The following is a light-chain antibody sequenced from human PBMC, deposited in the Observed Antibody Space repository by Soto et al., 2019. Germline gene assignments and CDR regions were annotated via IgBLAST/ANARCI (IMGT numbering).Light chain of an antibody. CDR1: QSVSSY. CDR2: DAS. CDR3: QQRSSWPST. Sequence: EIVLPQSPATLSLSPGDRATLSCRASQSVSSYLAWYQQKPGQAPRLLIYDASIRATGILARFSGSGSGTDFTLTLTRLEPEDFAVYYCQQRSSWPSTFGGGTKVENK. V-gene: IGKV3-11*01. J-gene: IGKJ4*01.